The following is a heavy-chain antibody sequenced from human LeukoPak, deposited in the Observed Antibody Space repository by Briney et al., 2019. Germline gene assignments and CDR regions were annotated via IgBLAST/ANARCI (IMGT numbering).Heavy chain of an antibody. J-gene: IGHJ4*02. CDR3: ARQEPRDYFDY. V-gene: IGHV3-11*01. D-gene: IGHD1-26*01. Sequence: PGGSLRLSCAASGFTFSDYYMSWIRQAPGKGLEWVSYISSSGSTMYYADSVKGRFTISGDNAKNSLYLQMNSLRAEDTAVYYCARQEPRDYFDYWGQGTLVTVSS. CDR1: GFTFSDYY. CDR2: ISSSGSTM.